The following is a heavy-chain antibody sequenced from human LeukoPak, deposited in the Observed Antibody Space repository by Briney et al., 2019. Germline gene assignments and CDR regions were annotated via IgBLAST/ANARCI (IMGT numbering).Heavy chain of an antibody. CDR3: ARDPQYCSGGSCYLSRHDAFDI. CDR2: INPNSGGT. J-gene: IGHJ3*02. Sequence: GASVKVSCKASGYTXTGYCMHGVRQAPGQGLEWMGWINPNSGGTNYAQKFQGRVTMTRDTSISTAYMELSRLRSDDTAVYYCARDPQYCSGGSCYLSRHDAFDIWGQGTMVTVSS. D-gene: IGHD2-15*01. V-gene: IGHV1-2*02. CDR1: GYTXTGYC.